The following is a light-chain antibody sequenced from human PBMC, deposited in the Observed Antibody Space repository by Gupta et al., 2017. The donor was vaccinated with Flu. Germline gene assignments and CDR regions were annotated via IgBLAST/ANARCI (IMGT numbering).Light chain of an antibody. CDR2: SAS. V-gene: IGKV1-39*01. CDR1: QSISTY. Sequence: DIQMTQSPSSLSASVGDRVTIPCRTSQSISTYLNWYQQKPGKAPKLLIYSASRVQTGVPSRFSGSGSGTDFTLTISRRQPEDFANYYCQQKNSTPWTFGQGTEVEIK. CDR3: QQKNSTPWT. J-gene: IGKJ1*01.